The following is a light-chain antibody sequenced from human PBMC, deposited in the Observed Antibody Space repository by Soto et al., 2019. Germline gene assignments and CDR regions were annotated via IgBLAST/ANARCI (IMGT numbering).Light chain of an antibody. J-gene: IGKJ3*01. V-gene: IGKV3-20*01. CDR2: GAS. CDR3: QQYGSSPPFT. Sequence: TQSPSALSASVGDRVTITCRASQSVPSTYLAWYQQRPGQAPRLLIYGASTRAPGIPDRFSGSGSGTDFTLTVSGLEPEDFAVYFCQQYGSSPPFTFGPGTKVDIK. CDR1: QSVPSTY.